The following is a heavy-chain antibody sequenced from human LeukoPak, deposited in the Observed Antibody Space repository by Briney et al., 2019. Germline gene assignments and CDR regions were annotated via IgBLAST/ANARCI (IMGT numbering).Heavy chain of an antibody. CDR2: INPNSGDT. Sequence: ASVKVSCKASGYTFTGYYMNWVRQAPGQGLEWMGWINPNSGDTNSAQKFQGRVTITRNTSISTAYMEVSSLRYEDTAVYYCARRAVDNSYYYYMDVWGKGTTVTVSS. V-gene: IGHV1-8*03. CDR3: ARRAVDNSYYYYMDV. CDR1: GYTFTGYY. J-gene: IGHJ6*03. D-gene: IGHD6-19*01.